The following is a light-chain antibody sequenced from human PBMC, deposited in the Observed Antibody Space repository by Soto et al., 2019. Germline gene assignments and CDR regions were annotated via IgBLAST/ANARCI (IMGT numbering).Light chain of an antibody. V-gene: IGKV3-15*01. CDR1: QSVSSN. J-gene: IGKJ2*01. CDR2: GAS. CDR3: QQYNNWPSYT. Sequence: EIVMTQSPATLSVSPGERATLSCRASQSVSSNLAWYQQKPGQAPRLLIYGASTRATGIPAKFSGSGSGTEFTLTISSLQSEDFAVYHCQQYNNWPSYTFGQGTKVDIK.